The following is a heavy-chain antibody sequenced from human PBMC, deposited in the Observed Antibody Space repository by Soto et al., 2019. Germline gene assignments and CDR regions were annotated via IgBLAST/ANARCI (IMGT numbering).Heavy chain of an antibody. CDR2: INPATGAA. D-gene: IGHD3-3*01. Sequence: QLHLVQSGAVVKKPGASVTVSCSASGYPVTAYYMHWVRQAPGRGLEWMGGINPATGAAKYTQTIQGKVTKTRDTSKNTAFMEISGLTSKDTAVFYCARGGGVGVAGSAAFDMWGQGTLVTVSS. CDR1: GYPVTAYY. V-gene: IGHV1-2*02. J-gene: IGHJ3*02. CDR3: ARGGGVGVAGSAAFDM.